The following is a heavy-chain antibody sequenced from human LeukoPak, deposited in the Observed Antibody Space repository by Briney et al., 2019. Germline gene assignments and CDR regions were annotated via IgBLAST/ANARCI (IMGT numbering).Heavy chain of an antibody. V-gene: IGHV1-18*01. Sequence: ASVKVSCKASGYTLTSYGISWVRQAPGQGLEWMGWISAYNGNTNCAQKLQGRVTMTRNTSISTAYMELSSLRSEDTAVYYCARVLNYYDSSGYYGYWGQGTLVTVSS. CDR3: ARVLNYYDSSGYYGY. CDR2: ISAYNGNT. J-gene: IGHJ4*02. CDR1: GYTLTSYG. D-gene: IGHD3-22*01.